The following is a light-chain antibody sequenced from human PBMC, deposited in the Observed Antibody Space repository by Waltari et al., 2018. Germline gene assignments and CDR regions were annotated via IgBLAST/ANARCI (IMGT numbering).Light chain of an antibody. CDR2: GAS. V-gene: IGKV3D-15*01. CDR3: QQYNNWPPIT. Sequence: EIVMTQSPATLSVSPGERATLSCSASQSVSSNLAWYQQKPGQAPRRLIYGASTRATGTPARVSGSGSGTEFTLTISSLQSEDFAVYYCQQYNNWPPITFGQGKRLEIK. J-gene: IGKJ5*01. CDR1: QSVSSN.